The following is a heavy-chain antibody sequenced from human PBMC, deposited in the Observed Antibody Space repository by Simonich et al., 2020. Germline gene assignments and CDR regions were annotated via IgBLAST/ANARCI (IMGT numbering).Heavy chain of an antibody. J-gene: IGHJ3*02. CDR2: ISPCDSDT. CDR3: ARQLNDFDI. CDR1: GYSFTSYW. D-gene: IGHD1-1*01. Sequence: VQLVPSGAEVQKPGESLKISCKCSGYSFTSYWIVWGRRMPGKGLEWMGLISPCDSDTRYSPSYQRQGTISADKSISTAYLQWSSLKASDTAMYYCARQLNDFDIWGQGTMVTVSS. V-gene: IGHV5-51*01.